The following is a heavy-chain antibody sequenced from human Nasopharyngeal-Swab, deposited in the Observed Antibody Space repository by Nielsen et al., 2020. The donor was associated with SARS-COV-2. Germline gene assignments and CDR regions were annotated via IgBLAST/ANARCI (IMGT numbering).Heavy chain of an antibody. D-gene: IGHD4-17*01. J-gene: IGHJ4*02. CDR2: INSDGIST. V-gene: IGHV3-74*01. CDR1: GFTFSSYW. Sequence: GESLKISCAASGFTFSSYWMHWVRQAPGKGLVWVSRINSDGISTSYADSVKGRFTISRDNAKNTLYLQMNSLRAEDTAVYYCAIISHDYGDFFDYWGQGTLVTVSS. CDR3: AIISHDYGDFFDY.